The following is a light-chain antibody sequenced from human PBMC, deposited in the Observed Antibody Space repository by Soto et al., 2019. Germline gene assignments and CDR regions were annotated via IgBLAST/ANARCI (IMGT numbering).Light chain of an antibody. Sequence: VMTQSPATLSVSQGERATLSCRASQSVSSSHLAWYQQKPGQAPRLLIYGASSRATGIPDRFSGSGSGTDFTLTISRLEPEDFAVYYCQQYGSSPWTFGQGTKVDIK. CDR1: QSVSSSH. CDR2: GAS. CDR3: QQYGSSPWT. V-gene: IGKV3-20*01. J-gene: IGKJ1*01.